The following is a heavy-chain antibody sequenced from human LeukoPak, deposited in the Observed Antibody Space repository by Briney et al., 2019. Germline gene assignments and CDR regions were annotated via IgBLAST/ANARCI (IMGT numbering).Heavy chain of an antibody. CDR2: IRYDGSNK. CDR1: GFTFSSYG. D-gene: IGHD4-17*01. CDR3: AKAASKRTDYGDYAFYYYMDV. J-gene: IGHJ6*03. V-gene: IGHV3-30*02. Sequence: GGSLRLSCAASGFTFSSYGMHWVRQAPGKGLEWVAFIRYDGSNKYYADSVKGRFTISRDDSKNTLYLQMNSLRAEDTAVYYCAKAASKRTDYGDYAFYYYMDVWGKGTTVTISS.